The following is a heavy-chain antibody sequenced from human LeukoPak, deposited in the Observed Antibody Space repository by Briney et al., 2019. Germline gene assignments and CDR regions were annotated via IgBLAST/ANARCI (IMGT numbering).Heavy chain of an antibody. CDR2: IYDSGST. CDR1: GGSISSGDYY. V-gene: IGHV4-30-4*01. D-gene: IGHD2-15*01. Sequence: NPSETLSLTCTVPGGSISSGDYYWSWIRQPPGKGLEWIGYIYDSGSTYYNPSLKSRITISVDTSENRFSLKLSSVTATDTAVYYCARDCSGGSCYGAFDIWGQGTMVTVSS. J-gene: IGHJ3*02. CDR3: ARDCSGGSCYGAFDI.